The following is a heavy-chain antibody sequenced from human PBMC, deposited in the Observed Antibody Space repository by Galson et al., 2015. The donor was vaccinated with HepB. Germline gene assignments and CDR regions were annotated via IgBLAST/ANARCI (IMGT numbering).Heavy chain of an antibody. CDR2: VSGYDGST. Sequence: SVKVSCKASGYSFTNYGLSWVRQAPGQEPQWMGWVSGYDGSTNYAPKFQVRVSMTTDKSTDTAYLELRSLRHDDTAVYYCARDSRLELRLNNYYSYGMDVWSQGTAVTVSS. D-gene: IGHD1-7*01. J-gene: IGHJ6*02. CDR1: GYSFTNYG. CDR3: ARDSRLELRLNNYYSYGMDV. V-gene: IGHV1-18*01.